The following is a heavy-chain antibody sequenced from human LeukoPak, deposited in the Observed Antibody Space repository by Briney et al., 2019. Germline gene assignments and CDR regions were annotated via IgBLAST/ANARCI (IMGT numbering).Heavy chain of an antibody. Sequence: QPGGSLRLSCAASGFIFSSNAMGWVRQAPGKGLEWVSSITASGGGTYYADSVKGRFTISRDNSKNTLYLQMNSLRAEDTAVYYCAKGTYYDSSGLDYWGQGTLVTVSS. D-gene: IGHD3-22*01. V-gene: IGHV3-23*01. J-gene: IGHJ4*02. CDR3: AKGTYYDSSGLDY. CDR1: GFIFSSNA. CDR2: ITASGGGT.